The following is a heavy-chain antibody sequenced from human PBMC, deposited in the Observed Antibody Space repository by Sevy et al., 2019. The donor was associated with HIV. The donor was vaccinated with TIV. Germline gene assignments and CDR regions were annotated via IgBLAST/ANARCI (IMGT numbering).Heavy chain of an antibody. CDR3: ARDPTSSRGYSYGRVDY. D-gene: IGHD5-18*01. V-gene: IGHV1-18*04. J-gene: IGHJ4*02. Sequence: ASVKVSCKASGYTFTSYGISWVRQAPGQGLEWMGWISAYNGNTNCAQKLQGRVTMTTDTSTSTAYMELRSLRSDDTAVYYCARDPTSSRGYSYGRVDYWGQGTLVTVSS. CDR2: ISAYNGNT. CDR1: GYTFTSYG.